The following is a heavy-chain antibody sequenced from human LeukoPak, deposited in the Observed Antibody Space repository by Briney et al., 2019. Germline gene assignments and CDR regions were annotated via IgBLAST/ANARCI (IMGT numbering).Heavy chain of an antibody. CDR1: GGSFSGYY. J-gene: IGHJ4*02. CDR2: INHSGST. Sequence: SETLSLTCAVYGGSFSGYYWSWIRQPPGKGLEWIGEINHSGSTNYNPSLKSRVTISVDTSKNQFSLKLSSVTAADTAVYYCARRRQYYYDSSGYFSRTTSIYYFDYWGQGTLVTVSS. V-gene: IGHV4-34*01. D-gene: IGHD3-22*01. CDR3: ARRRQYYYDSSGYFSRTTSIYYFDY.